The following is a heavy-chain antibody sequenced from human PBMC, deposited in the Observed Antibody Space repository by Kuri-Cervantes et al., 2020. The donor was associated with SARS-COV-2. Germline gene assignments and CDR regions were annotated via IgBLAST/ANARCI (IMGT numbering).Heavy chain of an antibody. CDR1: GYTFTSYA. D-gene: IGHD2-8*01. Sequence: ASVKVSCKASGYTFTSYAMNWVRQAPGQGLEWLGWVDTNTFIATYAQGFTGRFVFSLDTSVSTAYLQISSPKAEDTAVYYCGRGYCSNGVCLDSWGQGTLVTVSS. V-gene: IGHV7-4-1*02. CDR2: VDTNTFIA. J-gene: IGHJ4*02. CDR3: GRGYCSNGVCLDS.